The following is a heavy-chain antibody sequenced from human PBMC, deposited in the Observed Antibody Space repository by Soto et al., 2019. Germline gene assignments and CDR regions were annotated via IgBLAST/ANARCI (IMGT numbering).Heavy chain of an antibody. V-gene: IGHV5-51*01. CDR3: ARATYYDYVWGSYPAPNWFDP. CDR1: GYSFTSYW. CDR2: IYPGDSDT. J-gene: IGHJ5*02. Sequence: GESLKISCKGSGYSFTSYWIGWVRQMPGKGLEWMGIIYPGDSDTRYSPSFQGQVTISADKSISTAYLQWSSLKASDTAMYYCARATYYDYVWGSYPAPNWFDPWGQGTLVTVSS. D-gene: IGHD3-16*02.